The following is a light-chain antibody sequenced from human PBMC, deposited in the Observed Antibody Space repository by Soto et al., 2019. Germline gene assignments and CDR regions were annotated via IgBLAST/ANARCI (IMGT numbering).Light chain of an antibody. Sequence: QSVLTQPSSASGTPGQRVTIACSGRTSNIGVNSVNWIQQLPGTAPKLLIHSNNLRPSGVPDRFSGSKSGTSASLAISGLQSEDEADYYCAAWDDSLTGLYVFGTVTKVTVL. CDR1: TSNIGVNS. V-gene: IGLV1-44*01. CDR2: SNN. CDR3: AAWDDSLTGLYV. J-gene: IGLJ1*01.